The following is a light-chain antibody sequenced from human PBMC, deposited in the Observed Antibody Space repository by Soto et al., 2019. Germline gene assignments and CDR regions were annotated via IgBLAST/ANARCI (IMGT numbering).Light chain of an antibody. CDR2: GAY. CDR3: QQYNKLPRT. Sequence: EIMMTQSPATLSVSPGERATLSCRTSQNVSSNLAWYQQKPGQAPRLLMFGAYTRATAIPARFSGSGSGTEFTLTISSLQSEYFAVYYCQQYNKLPRTFGQGTKVEIK. V-gene: IGKV3-15*01. CDR1: QNVSSN. J-gene: IGKJ1*01.